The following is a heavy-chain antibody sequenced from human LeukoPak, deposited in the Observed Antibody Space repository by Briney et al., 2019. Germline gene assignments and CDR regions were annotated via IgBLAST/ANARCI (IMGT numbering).Heavy chain of an antibody. J-gene: IGHJ4*02. CDR3: AHYMEHPNQLNYFDY. Sequence: SGPTLVNPIQTLTLTCTFSGFSLSTSGVGVGWIRQPPGKALEWLAVIYWDDDKRYSPSLKSRLTITKDTSKNQVVLTMTNMDPVDTATYYCAHYMEHPNQLNYFDYWGQGTLVTVSS. V-gene: IGHV2-5*02. CDR1: GFSLSTSGVG. D-gene: IGHD1/OR15-1a*01. CDR2: IYWDDDK.